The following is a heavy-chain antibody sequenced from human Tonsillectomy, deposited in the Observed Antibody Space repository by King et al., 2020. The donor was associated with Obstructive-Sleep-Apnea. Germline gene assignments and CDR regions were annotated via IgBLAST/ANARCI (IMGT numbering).Heavy chain of an antibody. CDR3: AKDVTVTEFYFHFYGMDV. J-gene: IGHJ6*02. CDR1: GFTFNRNG. CDR2: ISYDGDNE. V-gene: IGHV3-30*18. D-gene: IGHD2/OR15-2a*01. Sequence: HVQLVESGGGVVQTGRSLRLSCAASGFTFNRNGMHWVRQAPGKGLEWVEVISYDGDNEYYAASVKGRFTISRDNSKNTLYLEMNSLRAEDTAVYYCAKDVTVTEFYFHFYGMDVWGQGTTVTVSS.